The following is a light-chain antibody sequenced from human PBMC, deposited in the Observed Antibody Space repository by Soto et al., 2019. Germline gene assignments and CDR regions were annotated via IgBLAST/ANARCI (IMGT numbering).Light chain of an antibody. CDR1: QSVSSSF. V-gene: IGKV3-20*01. CDR2: SAS. J-gene: IGKJ2*01. CDR3: LHYDNSPLYN. Sequence: EIVLTQSPGTLSLSPGERATLSCRASQSVSSSFLAWYQQKPGQAPRLLIYSASSRATGIPDRFSGSGSGTDFSLTISRLEPEDFAVYYCLHYDNSPLYNFGQGTKREIK.